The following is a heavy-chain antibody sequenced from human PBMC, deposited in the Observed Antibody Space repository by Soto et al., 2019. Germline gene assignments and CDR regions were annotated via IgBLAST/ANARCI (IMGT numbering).Heavy chain of an antibody. V-gene: IGHV4-34*01. CDR1: GGSFSGYY. J-gene: IGHJ6*02. CDR2: INHSGST. D-gene: IGHD2-2*01. Sequence: NPSETLSLTCAVYGGSFSGYYWSWIRQPPGKGLEWIGEINHSGSTNYNPSLKSRVTISVDTSKNQFSLKLSSVTAADTAVYYCARGGRSSAVPERYYYGMHVWGQGTTLTVYS. CDR3: ARGGRSSAVPERYYYGMHV.